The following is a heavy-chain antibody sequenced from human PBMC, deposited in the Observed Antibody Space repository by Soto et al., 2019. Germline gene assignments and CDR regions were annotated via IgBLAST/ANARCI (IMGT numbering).Heavy chain of an antibody. D-gene: IGHD3-22*01. CDR1: GYTSTSYA. V-gene: IGHV1-3*01. Sequence: ASVKVSSKASGYTSTSYAMHWVRQAPGQRLEWMGWINAGNGNTKYSQKFQGRVTITRDASASTAYMELSSLRSEDTAVYYCAREPIITMIVVVITASSPYYGMDVWGQGTTVTVSS. J-gene: IGHJ6*02. CDR2: INAGNGNT. CDR3: AREPIITMIVVVITASSPYYGMDV.